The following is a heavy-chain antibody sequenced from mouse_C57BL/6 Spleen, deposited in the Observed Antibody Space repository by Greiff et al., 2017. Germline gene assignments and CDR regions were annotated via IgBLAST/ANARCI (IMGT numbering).Heavy chain of an antibody. Sequence: QVQLKESGPELVKPGASVKISCKASGYAFSSSWMNWVKQRPGKGLEWIGRIYPGDGDTNYNGKFKGKATLTADKSSSTAYMQLSSLTSEDSAVYFCARGGDDYGAWFAYWGQGTLVTVSA. D-gene: IGHD2-4*01. CDR1: GYAFSSSW. CDR2: IYPGDGDT. V-gene: IGHV1-82*01. J-gene: IGHJ3*01. CDR3: ARGGDDYGAWFAY.